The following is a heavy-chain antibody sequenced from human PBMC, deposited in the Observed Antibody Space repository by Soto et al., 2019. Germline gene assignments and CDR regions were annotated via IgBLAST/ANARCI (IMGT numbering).Heavy chain of an antibody. CDR3: ARDSLKNIVATIDYYYYMDV. Sequence: GGSLRLSCAASGFTFSDYYMSWIRQAPGKGLEWVSYISSSGSTIYYADSVKGRFTISRDNAKNSLYLQMNSLRAEDTAVYYCARDSLKNIVATIDYYYYMDVWGKGTTVTVSS. J-gene: IGHJ6*03. V-gene: IGHV3-11*01. D-gene: IGHD5-12*01. CDR1: GFTFSDYY. CDR2: ISSSGSTI.